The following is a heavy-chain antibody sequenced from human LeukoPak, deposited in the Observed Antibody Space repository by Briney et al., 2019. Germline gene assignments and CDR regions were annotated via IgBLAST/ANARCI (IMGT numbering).Heavy chain of an antibody. V-gene: IGHV3-13*01. CDR2: IGTTGDT. D-gene: IGHD1-26*01. Sequence: GGSLRLSCAASGFTFSSYDMHWVRQATGKGLEWVSAIGTTGDTYYPGSVKGRFTISRENAKNSLSLQMNSLRAEDTAVYYCVRQQTPHGNFDYWGQGTLVTVSS. J-gene: IGHJ4*02. CDR3: VRQQTPHGNFDY. CDR1: GFTFSSYD.